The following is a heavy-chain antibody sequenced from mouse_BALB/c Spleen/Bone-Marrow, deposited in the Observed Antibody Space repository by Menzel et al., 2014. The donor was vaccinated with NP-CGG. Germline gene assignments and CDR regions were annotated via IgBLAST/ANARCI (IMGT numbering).Heavy chain of an antibody. J-gene: IGHJ4*01. V-gene: IGHV5-17*02. CDR2: ISGGSSII. CDR1: GFTFSSFG. Sequence: VKLMESGRGLVQPGGSRKLSCAASGFTFSSFGMHWVRQAPEKGLEWVAYISGGSSIIYYADTVKGRFTISRDNPKNTLFLQMTSLRSEDTAIYYCARKVYCGYAAMHYWGQGTSVTVSS. D-gene: IGHD1-2*01. CDR3: ARKVYCGYAAMHY.